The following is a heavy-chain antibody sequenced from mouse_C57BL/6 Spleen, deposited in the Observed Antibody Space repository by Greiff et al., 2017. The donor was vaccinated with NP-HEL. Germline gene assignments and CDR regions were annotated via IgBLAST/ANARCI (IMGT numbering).Heavy chain of an antibody. V-gene: IGHV2-6*01. CDR1: GFSLTSYG. D-gene: IGHD2-1*01. CDR2: IWGVGST. Sequence: VKLQESGPGLVAPSQSLSITCTVSGFSLTSYGVDWVRQSPGKGLEWLGVIWGVGSTKYNSALKSRLSISKDNSKSQVFLKMNSLQTDDTAMYYCARKYGNYDAMDYWGQGTSVTVSS. CDR3: ARKYGNYDAMDY. J-gene: IGHJ4*01.